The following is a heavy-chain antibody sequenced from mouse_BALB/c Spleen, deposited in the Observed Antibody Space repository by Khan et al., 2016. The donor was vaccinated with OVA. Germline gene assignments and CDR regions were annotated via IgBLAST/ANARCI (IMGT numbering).Heavy chain of an antibody. CDR2: IYWDDDK. J-gene: IGHJ3*01. CDR3: ARNVYEYDPWFAY. V-gene: IGHV8-12*01. Sequence: QVTLKESGPGILQPSQTLSLTCSFSGFSLSTSGMGVSWIRQPSGKGLEWLAHIYWDDDKRYTQSLQSRLTISKDTSRNPVFLKITSVYTADTATYYCARNVYEYDPWFAYWGQGTLVTVSA. CDR1: GFSLSTSGMG. D-gene: IGHD2-4*01.